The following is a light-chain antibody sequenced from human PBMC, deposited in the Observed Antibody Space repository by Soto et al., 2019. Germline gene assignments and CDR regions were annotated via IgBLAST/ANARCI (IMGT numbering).Light chain of an antibody. Sequence: QSALTQPASVSGSPGQSITISCTGTSSDVGGYNYVSWYQQHPGEAPKRMIHDVSNRPSGVSNRFSGSKSGNTASLTISGLQAEDEADYYCSSYTSSSTYVFGTGTKLTVL. CDR2: DVS. J-gene: IGLJ1*01. CDR1: SSDVGGYNY. CDR3: SSYTSSSTYV. V-gene: IGLV2-14*01.